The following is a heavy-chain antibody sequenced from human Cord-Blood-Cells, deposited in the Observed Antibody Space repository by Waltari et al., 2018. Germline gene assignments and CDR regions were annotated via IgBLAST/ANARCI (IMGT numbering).Heavy chain of an antibody. CDR2: LNPNRGGT. V-gene: IGHV1-2*04. D-gene: IGHD2-2*01. CDR1: GYTFTGYY. CDR3: ARSGYCSSTSCYSDY. J-gene: IGHJ4*02. Sequence: QVQLVQSGAEVKKPGASVKVSCKASGYTFTGYYMHWVRQAPGQGLEWMGWLNPNRGGTNYAQKFQGWVTMTRDTSISTAYMELSRLRSDDTAVYYCARSGYCSSTSCYSDYWGQGTLVTVSS.